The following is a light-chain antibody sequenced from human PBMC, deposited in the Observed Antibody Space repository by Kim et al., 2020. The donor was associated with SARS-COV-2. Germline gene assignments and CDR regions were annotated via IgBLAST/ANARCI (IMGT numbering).Light chain of an antibody. CDR1: QDISNS. J-gene: IGKJ5*01. Sequence: DIQMTQSPSSLSASVGDRVTITCRASQDISNSLAWYQQKPGKAPKSLIHAASSLLDGVPSRFSGSGSGMDFTLTISSLQPEDFAIYYCQQYKSYPITFGQGTRLEIK. CDR3: QQYKSYPIT. V-gene: IGKV1-16*01. CDR2: AAS.